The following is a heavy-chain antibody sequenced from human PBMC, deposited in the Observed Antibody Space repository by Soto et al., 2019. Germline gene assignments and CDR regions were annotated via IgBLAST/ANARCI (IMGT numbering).Heavy chain of an antibody. D-gene: IGHD3-10*01. J-gene: IGHJ6*02. V-gene: IGHV3-33*01. CDR2: IWYDGSNK. Sequence: QVQLVESGGGVVQPGRSLRLSCAASGFTFSSYGMHWVRQAPGKGLEWVAVIWYDGSNKYYADSVKGRFTISRDNSKNXLYLQMNSLRAEDTAVYYCARDRGLWFGELGGMDVWGQGTTVTVSS. CDR3: ARDRGLWFGELGGMDV. CDR1: GFTFSSYG.